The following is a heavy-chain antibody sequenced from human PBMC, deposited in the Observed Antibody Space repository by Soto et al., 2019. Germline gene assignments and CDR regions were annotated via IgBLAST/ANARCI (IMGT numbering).Heavy chain of an antibody. Sequence: PGGSLRLSCVASGFSFTTFGMIWVRQAPGKGLEWVSGIDSNGGYTYYADSVKGRFTISRDNSQNTLYLQLNSLRVEDTALYFCGTRQSGDGFGVVFWGRGTLVTASS. J-gene: IGHJ4*02. CDR3: GTRQSGDGFGVVF. V-gene: IGHV3-23*05. D-gene: IGHD3-10*01. CDR1: GFSFTTFG. CDR2: IDSNGGYT.